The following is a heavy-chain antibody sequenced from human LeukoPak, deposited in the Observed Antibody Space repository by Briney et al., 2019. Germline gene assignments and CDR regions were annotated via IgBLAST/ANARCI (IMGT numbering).Heavy chain of an antibody. CDR1: GFTFSSHA. J-gene: IGHJ6*02. V-gene: IGHV3-30-3*01. D-gene: IGHD3-3*01. CDR3: ARDSTPLRFLEWLSYYYYGMDV. CDR2: ISYDGSNK. Sequence: GGSLRLSCAASGFTFSSHAVHWVRQAPGKGLEWVAVISYDGSNKYYADSVKGRFTISRDNSKNTLYLQMNSLRAEDTAVYYCARDSTPLRFLEWLSYYYYGMDVWGQGTTVTVSS.